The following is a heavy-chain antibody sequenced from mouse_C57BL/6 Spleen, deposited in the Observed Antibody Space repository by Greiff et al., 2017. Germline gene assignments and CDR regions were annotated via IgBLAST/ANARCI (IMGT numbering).Heavy chain of an antibody. J-gene: IGHJ2*01. CDR3: ARWGLAYYCDY. V-gene: IGHV1-43*01. CDR2: INPSTGGT. D-gene: IGHD6-1*01. CDR1: GYSFTGYY. Sequence: VQLKQSGPELVKPGASVKISCKASGYSFTGYYMHWVKQSSEKSLEWIGEINPSTGGTSYNQKFKGKATLTVDNSSSTAYMQLKSLTSEDSAVYYCARWGLAYYCDYWGQGTTLTVSA.